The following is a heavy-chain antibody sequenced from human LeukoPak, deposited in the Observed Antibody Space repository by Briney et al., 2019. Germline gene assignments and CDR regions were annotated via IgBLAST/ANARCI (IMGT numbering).Heavy chain of an antibody. J-gene: IGHJ4*02. V-gene: IGHV4-59*01. Sequence: SETLSLTCTDSAGSISSYYWSWLRQAPGKGLEWIGYSFYNGRTNYNPSLKSRVSISVDTSKNQFSLNLISVTAADTAVYYWGSFPPARAGTVDYWGQGILVTVSS. CDR2: SFYNGRT. D-gene: IGHD6-19*01. CDR1: AGSISSYY. CDR3: GSFPPARAGTVDY.